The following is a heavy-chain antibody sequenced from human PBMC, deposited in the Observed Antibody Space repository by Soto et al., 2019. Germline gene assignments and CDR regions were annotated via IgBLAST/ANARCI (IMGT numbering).Heavy chain of an antibody. V-gene: IGHV1-69*12. CDR3: ARTYHYDSLGKTYFYYGMDV. CDR2: IIPMLDSA. J-gene: IGHJ6*02. CDR1: GGTFDNYA. Sequence: QVQLVQSGAEVKQPGSSVKVSCKASGGTFDNYAITWVRQAPGQGLEWMAGIIPMLDSANYAEKFQDRVTITADESTSTVYMEMSSLRSEDTAVYYCARTYHYDSLGKTYFYYGMDVWGQGTTVTVSS. D-gene: IGHD3-22*01.